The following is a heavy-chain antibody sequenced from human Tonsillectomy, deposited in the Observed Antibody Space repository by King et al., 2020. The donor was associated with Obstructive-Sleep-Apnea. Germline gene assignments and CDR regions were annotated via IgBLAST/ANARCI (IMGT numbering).Heavy chain of an antibody. Sequence: VQLVESGGGVVKPGGSLRLSCAASGFTFTDYDYYMSWIRQAPGKGLEWVAYISSTGTLIKHADSLKGRFTISRDNAATSVYLNMNSLRDDDTALYFCARESGDWLVDSWGQGTLVIVSS. CDR3: ARESGDWLVDS. CDR2: ISSTGTLI. V-gene: IGHV3-11*05. D-gene: IGHD2-21*01. J-gene: IGHJ4*02. CDR1: GFTFTDYDYY.